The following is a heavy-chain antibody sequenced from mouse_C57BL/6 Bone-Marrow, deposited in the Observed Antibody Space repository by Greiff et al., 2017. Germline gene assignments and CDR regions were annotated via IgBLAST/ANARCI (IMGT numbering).Heavy chain of an antibody. V-gene: IGHV1-82*01. Sequence: VQLQQSGPELVKPGASVKISCKASGYAFSSSWMNWVKQRPGKGLEWIGRLYPGDGDTNYNGKFKGKGTLTADKSSSTAYMQLSSLTSEDSAVYFCARGGYWGQGTTLTVSS. CDR3: ARGGY. CDR1: GYAFSSSW. CDR2: LYPGDGDT. J-gene: IGHJ2*01.